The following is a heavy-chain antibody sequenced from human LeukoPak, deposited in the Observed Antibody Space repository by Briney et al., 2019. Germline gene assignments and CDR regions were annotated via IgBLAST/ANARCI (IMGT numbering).Heavy chain of an antibody. J-gene: IGHJ4*02. CDR1: GYTFTSYY. D-gene: IGHD2-2*01. Sequence: GASVKVSCKASGYTFTSYYMHWVRQAPGQGLEWMGIINPSGGSTSYAQKFQGRVTMTRDTSTSTVYMELSSLRSEDTAVYYCARTPNSGVVPAAHFDYRGQGTLVTVSS. V-gene: IGHV1-46*01. CDR3: ARTPNSGVVPAAHFDY. CDR2: INPSGGST.